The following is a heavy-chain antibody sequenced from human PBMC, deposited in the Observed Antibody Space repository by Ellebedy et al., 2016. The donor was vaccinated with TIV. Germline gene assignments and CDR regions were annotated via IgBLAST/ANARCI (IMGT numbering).Heavy chain of an antibody. CDR3: ARRAYSGSSYFDY. D-gene: IGHD1-26*01. V-gene: IGHV1-69*13. CDR2: IIPIFGTA. J-gene: IGHJ4*02. CDR1: GGTFSSYA. Sequence: SVKVSXKASGGTFSSYAISWVRQAPGQGLEWMGGIIPIFGTANYAQKFQGRVTITADESTSTAYMELSSLRSEDTAVYYCARRAYSGSSYFDYWGQGTLVTVSS.